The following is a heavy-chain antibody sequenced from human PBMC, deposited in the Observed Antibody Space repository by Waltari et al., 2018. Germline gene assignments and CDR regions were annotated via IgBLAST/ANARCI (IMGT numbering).Heavy chain of an antibody. V-gene: IGHV4-34*01. CDR1: GGSFSGYY. D-gene: IGHD6-19*01. Sequence: QVQLQQWGAGMLKPSETLSLTCAVYGGSFSGYYWSWIREPPGKGLEWIGEINHSGSTNYNPSLKSRVTISVDTSKNQFSLKLSSVTAADTAVYYCARGLVAVAGTGIDYWGQGTLVTVSS. CDR3: ARGLVAVAGTGIDY. J-gene: IGHJ4*02. CDR2: INHSGST.